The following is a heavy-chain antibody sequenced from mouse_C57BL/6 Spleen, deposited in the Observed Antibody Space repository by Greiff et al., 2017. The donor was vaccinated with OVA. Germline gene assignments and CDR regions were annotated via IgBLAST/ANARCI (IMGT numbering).Heavy chain of an antibody. Sequence: QVQLQQSGPELVKPGASVKISCKASGYAFSSSWMNWVKQRPGKGLEWIGRIYPGDGDTNYNGKFKGKATLTADKSSSTAYMQLSSLTSEDSAVYFCARWGWLLHAMDYWGQGTSVTVSS. J-gene: IGHJ4*01. D-gene: IGHD2-3*01. CDR1: GYAFSSSW. V-gene: IGHV1-82*01. CDR2: IYPGDGDT. CDR3: ARWGWLLHAMDY.